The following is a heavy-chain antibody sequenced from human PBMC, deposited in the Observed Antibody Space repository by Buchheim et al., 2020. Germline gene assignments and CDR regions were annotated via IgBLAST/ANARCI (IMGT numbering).Heavy chain of an antibody. CDR2: IYYSGST. CDR1: GGSISSYY. J-gene: IGHJ4*02. CDR3: ARRGSGEDFWSGYPVAFDY. D-gene: IGHD3-3*01. Sequence: QVQLQESGPGLVKPSETLSLTCTVSGGSISSYYWSWIRQPPGKGLEWIGYIYYSGSTNYNPSLKSRVTISVDTSKNQFSLKLSSGTAADTAVYYCARRGSGEDFWSGYPVAFDYWGQGTL. V-gene: IGHV4-59*08.